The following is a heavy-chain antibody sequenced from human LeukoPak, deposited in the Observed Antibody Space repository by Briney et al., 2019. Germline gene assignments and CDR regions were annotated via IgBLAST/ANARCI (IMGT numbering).Heavy chain of an antibody. J-gene: IGHJ4*02. D-gene: IGHD6-13*01. V-gene: IGHV1-18*01. CDR1: GYTFTSYG. Sequence: ASVKVSCKASGYTFTSYGVSWVRQAPGQGLEWMGCISASNGNTNYAQNLQDRVTMTTATSTSTAYMELRSLRSDDTAVYYCARYPLSYSSNWHYYFDYWGQGTLLTVSS. CDR3: ARYPLSYSSNWHYYFDY. CDR2: ISASNGNT.